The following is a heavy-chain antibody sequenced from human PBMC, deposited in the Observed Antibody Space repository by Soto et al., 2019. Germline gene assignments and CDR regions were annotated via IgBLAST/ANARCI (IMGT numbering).Heavy chain of an antibody. Sequence: SETLSLTCTVSGGSISSYYWSWIRQPPGKGLEWIGYIYYSGSTNYNPSLKSRVTISVDTSKNQFSLKLSSVTAADTAVYYCARRYGGNFDFWGQGTLVTVSS. CDR2: IYYSGST. D-gene: IGHD1-26*01. J-gene: IGHJ4*02. V-gene: IGHV4-59*01. CDR3: ARRYGGNFDF. CDR1: GGSISSYY.